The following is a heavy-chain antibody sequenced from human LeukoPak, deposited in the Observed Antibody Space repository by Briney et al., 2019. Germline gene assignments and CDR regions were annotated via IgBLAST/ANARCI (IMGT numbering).Heavy chain of an antibody. Sequence: GASVKVSCKASGYTFTSYAMHWVRQAPGQRLEWMGWINAGNGNTKYSQKLQGRVTITRDTSASTAYMELSSLRSEDTAVYYCARILLSGWYYFDYWGQGTLVTVSS. D-gene: IGHD6-19*01. J-gene: IGHJ4*02. CDR3: ARILLSGWYYFDY. CDR2: INAGNGNT. V-gene: IGHV1-3*01. CDR1: GYTFTSYA.